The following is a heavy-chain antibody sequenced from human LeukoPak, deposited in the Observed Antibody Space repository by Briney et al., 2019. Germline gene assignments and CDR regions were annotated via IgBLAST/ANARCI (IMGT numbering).Heavy chain of an antibody. Sequence: SETLSLACTVSGSSTSSGSDYWGWIRQPPGKGLEWIGSLYYSGGAYYNPSLKSRVTIFADTSKNQFSLKLRSVTAADTAVYYCAIGLARSRFDYWGQGILVTVSS. V-gene: IGHV4-39*01. D-gene: IGHD2-21*01. CDR1: GSSTSSGSDY. CDR3: AIGLARSRFDY. J-gene: IGHJ4*02. CDR2: LYYSGGA.